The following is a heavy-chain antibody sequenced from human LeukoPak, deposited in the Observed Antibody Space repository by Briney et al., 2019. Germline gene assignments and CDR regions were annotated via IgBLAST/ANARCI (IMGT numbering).Heavy chain of an antibody. CDR3: ARDLDYGGNSG. CDR2: IIPIFGTA. Sequence: EASVKVSCKASGGTFSSYAISWVRQAPGQGLEWMGGIIPIFGTANYAQKFQGRVTITTDESTSTAYMELSSLRSEDTAVYYCARDLDYGGNSGWGQGTLVTVSS. J-gene: IGHJ4*02. V-gene: IGHV1-69*05. D-gene: IGHD4-23*01. CDR1: GGTFSSYA.